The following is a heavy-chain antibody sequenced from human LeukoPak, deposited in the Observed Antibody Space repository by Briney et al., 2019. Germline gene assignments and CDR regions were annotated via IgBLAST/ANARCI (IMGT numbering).Heavy chain of an antibody. Sequence: ASVKVSCKASGYTFTGYYMHWVRQAPGQGLEWMGWINPNSGGTNYAQKFQGRVTMTRDTSISTAYMELSRLRSDDPAVYYCARGLIVVVPAADSGYDWWDYWGQGTLVTVSS. V-gene: IGHV1-2*02. CDR2: INPNSGGT. J-gene: IGHJ4*02. D-gene: IGHD2-2*01. CDR1: GYTFTGYY. CDR3: ARGLIVVVPAADSGYDWWDY.